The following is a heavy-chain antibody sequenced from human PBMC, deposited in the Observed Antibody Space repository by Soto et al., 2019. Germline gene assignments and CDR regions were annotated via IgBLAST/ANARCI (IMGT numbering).Heavy chain of an antibody. Sequence: QVQLQQWGAGLLKPSETLSLTCAVYGGSFSGYYWSWIRQPPGKGLEWIGEINHSGSTNYNPSLKSRVPTAVDTSTNQFPPKLRSVTAADTAVSSCARTDRGYDLPGVIGWFDPWGQGTLVTVSS. D-gene: IGHD5-12*01. V-gene: IGHV4-34*01. CDR3: ARTDRGYDLPGVIGWFDP. CDR2: INHSGST. CDR1: GGSFSGYY. J-gene: IGHJ5*02.